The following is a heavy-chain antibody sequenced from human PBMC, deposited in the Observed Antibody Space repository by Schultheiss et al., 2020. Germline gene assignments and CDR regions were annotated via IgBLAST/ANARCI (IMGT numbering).Heavy chain of an antibody. CDR2: FYYSGST. Sequence: SETLSLTCAVYGGSFSGYYWSWSRQPPGKGLEWIAHFYYSGSTSTYYNPSLKSRVSISVDASKNQFSLTINSVTAADTAVYYCARLDYSGNILDDCGQGTLVAVAS. J-gene: IGHJ4*02. V-gene: IGHV4-34*01. CDR1: GGSFSGYY. D-gene: IGHD4-23*01. CDR3: ARLDYSGNILDD.